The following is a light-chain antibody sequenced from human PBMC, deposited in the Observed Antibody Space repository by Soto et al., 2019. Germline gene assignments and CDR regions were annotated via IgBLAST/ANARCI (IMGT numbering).Light chain of an antibody. J-gene: IGKJ2*01. CDR2: GAS. Sequence: EIVMTQSPATLSVSPGERATLSCRASQSVGSSLAWYQYKPGQAPRLLISGASIRATGVPGRFSGSGSGTDFTLTISSLQSEDFAVYYCQQYNDWPYTFGQGTKLEIK. CDR3: QQYNDWPYT. CDR1: QSVGSS. V-gene: IGKV3-15*01.